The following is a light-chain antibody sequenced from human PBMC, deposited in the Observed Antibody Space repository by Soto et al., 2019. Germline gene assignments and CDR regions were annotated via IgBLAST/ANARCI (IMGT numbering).Light chain of an antibody. Sequence: QSALTQPASVSGSTGQSITISCTGTSSDVGGYNYVSWYQQHPGKAPKVMIYDVSNRPSGVSNRFSGSKSGNTASLTISGLQAEDEADYYCSSYTSSSTLVVFGGGTKLTV. CDR1: SSDVGGYNY. CDR2: DVS. CDR3: SSYTSSSTLVV. V-gene: IGLV2-14*01. J-gene: IGLJ2*01.